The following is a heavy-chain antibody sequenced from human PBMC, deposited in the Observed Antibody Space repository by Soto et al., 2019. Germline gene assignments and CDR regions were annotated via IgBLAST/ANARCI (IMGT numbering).Heavy chain of an antibody. J-gene: IGHJ4*02. Sequence: GGSLRLSCAASGYSITNNGMHWVRQAPGKGLEWVALIWAHGTDQYYADSVKGRFTVSRDTSTNTVYLQVNSLRAEDTARYYCGKDIRSGSIDYWGQGTLVTVSS. CDR1: GYSITNNG. CDR3: GKDIRSGSIDY. V-gene: IGHV3-33*06. CDR2: IWAHGTDQ. D-gene: IGHD1-1*01.